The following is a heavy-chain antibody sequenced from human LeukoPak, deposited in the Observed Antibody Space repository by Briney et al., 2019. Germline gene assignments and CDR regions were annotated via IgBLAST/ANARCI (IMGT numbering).Heavy chain of an antibody. D-gene: IGHD6-19*01. CDR1: GFTFSKYG. CDR2: IRYDGSNK. V-gene: IGHV3-30*02. CDR3: AKDSARIAVAGTPNY. J-gene: IGHJ4*02. Sequence: GGSLRLSCGASGFTFSKYGMHWVRQAPGKGLEWVAFIRYDGSNKYYADSVKGRFTISRDDSKSTVYLQMNSLRAEDTAAYYCAKDSARIAVAGTPNYWGQGTLVTVSS.